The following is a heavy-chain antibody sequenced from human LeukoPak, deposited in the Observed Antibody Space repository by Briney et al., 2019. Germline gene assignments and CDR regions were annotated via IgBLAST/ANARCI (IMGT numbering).Heavy chain of an antibody. J-gene: IGHJ4*02. Sequence: PGGSLRLSCAASGFTFSSYAMSWVRQAPGKGLEWVSAISGSGGSTYYADSVKGRFTISRDNSKNTLYLQVNSLRAKDTAVYYCATLNSDFDYWGQGTLVTVSS. CDR2: ISGSGGST. D-gene: IGHD1-7*01. CDR1: GFTFSSYA. CDR3: ATLNSDFDY. V-gene: IGHV3-23*01.